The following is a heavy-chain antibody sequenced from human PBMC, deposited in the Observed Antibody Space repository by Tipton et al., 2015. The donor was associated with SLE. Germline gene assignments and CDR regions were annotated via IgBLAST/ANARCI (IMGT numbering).Heavy chain of an antibody. V-gene: IGHV3-9*01. Sequence: SLRLSCAASGFTLSDYAMHWVRQAPGKGLEWVSGVSWNSYQIGYGDSVKGRFTISRDNAKNSLYLQMNSLRPEDTALYYCVRSGVLYWYFGLWGRGTLVTVSS. J-gene: IGHJ2*01. CDR1: GFTLSDYA. CDR2: VSWNSYQI. D-gene: IGHD2-8*01. CDR3: VRSGVLYWYFGL.